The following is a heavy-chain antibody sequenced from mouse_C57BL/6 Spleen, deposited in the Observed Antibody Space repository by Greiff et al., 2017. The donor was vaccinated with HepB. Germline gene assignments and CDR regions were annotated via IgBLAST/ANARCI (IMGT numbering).Heavy chain of an antibody. V-gene: IGHV1-26*01. CDR3: FLLLYAMDY. D-gene: IGHD2-10*01. CDR1: GYTFTDYY. J-gene: IGHJ4*01. CDR2: INPNNGGT. Sequence: VQLQQSGPELVKPGASVKISCKASGYTFTDYYMNWVKQSHGKSLEWIGDINPNNGGTSYNQKFKGKATLTVDKSSSTAYMELRSLTSEDSAVYYCFLLLYAMDYWGQGTSVTVSS.